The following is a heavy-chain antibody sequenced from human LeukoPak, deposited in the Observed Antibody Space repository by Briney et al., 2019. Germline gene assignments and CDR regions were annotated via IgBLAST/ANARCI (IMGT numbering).Heavy chain of an antibody. J-gene: IGHJ4*02. CDR2: IYHSGST. CDR1: AYSISSGYY. V-gene: IGHV4-38-2*02. D-gene: IGHD3-22*01. CDR3: ARADAYYYDNSRYYSDPYFDY. Sequence: RPSETLSLTCSVSAYSISSGYYWGWIRQPPGMGLEWIGSIYHSGSTYYNPSLKSRVTISVDTSKTQFSLNLSSVTAADTGVYYCARADAYYYDNSRYYSDPYFDYWGQGTLVTVSS.